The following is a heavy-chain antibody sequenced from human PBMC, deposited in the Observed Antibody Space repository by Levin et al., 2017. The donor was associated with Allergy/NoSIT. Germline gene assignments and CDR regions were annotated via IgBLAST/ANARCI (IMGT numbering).Heavy chain of an antibody. J-gene: IGHJ4*02. CDR2: INHSGST. D-gene: IGHD3-9*01. Sequence: SETLSLTCAVYGGSFSGYYWSWIRQPPGKGLEWIGEINHSGSTNYNPSLKSRVTISVDTSKNQFSLKLSSVTAADTAVYYCARLLRYFDWLLYVYFDYWGQGTLVTVSS. V-gene: IGHV4-34*01. CDR1: GGSFSGYY. CDR3: ARLLRYFDWLLYVYFDY.